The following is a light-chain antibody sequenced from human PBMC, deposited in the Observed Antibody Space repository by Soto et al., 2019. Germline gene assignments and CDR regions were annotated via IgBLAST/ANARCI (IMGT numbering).Light chain of an antibody. Sequence: SYELTQPPSVSVAPGKTARITWGGNNIGSKYVHWYQQKAGQAPVMVIYYESDRPSGIPERFSGSNSGNTATLTISRVEAGDEADYYCQVWDSISDHVVFGGATKLTVL. J-gene: IGLJ2*01. V-gene: IGLV3-21*04. CDR1: NIGSKY. CDR2: YES. CDR3: QVWDSISDHVV.